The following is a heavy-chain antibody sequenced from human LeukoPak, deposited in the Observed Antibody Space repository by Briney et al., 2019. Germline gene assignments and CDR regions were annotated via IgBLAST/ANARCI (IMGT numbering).Heavy chain of an antibody. Sequence: SVKVSCKASGGTFSSYAISWVRQAPGQGLEWMGGITPIFGTANYAQKFQGRVTITADESTSTAYMELSSLRSEDTAVYYCARTTVTTGTYYYYYMDVWGKGTTVTVSS. CDR2: ITPIFGTA. V-gene: IGHV1-69*01. D-gene: IGHD4-11*01. CDR3: ARTTVTTGTYYYYYMDV. J-gene: IGHJ6*03. CDR1: GGTFSSYA.